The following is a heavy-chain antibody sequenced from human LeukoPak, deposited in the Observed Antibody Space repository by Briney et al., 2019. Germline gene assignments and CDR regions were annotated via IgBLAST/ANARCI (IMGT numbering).Heavy chain of an antibody. D-gene: IGHD4-17*01. V-gene: IGHV4-34*08. CDR1: GFTFSDYY. Sequence: PGGSLRLSCAASGFTFSDYYMSWMRQAPGKGLEWIGEIYHSGTTNYNPSLKSRVTMSVDKSKNQFSLKLSSVTAADTAVYYCATYFYGEYGSYYFDYWGQGTLVTVSS. CDR3: ATYFYGEYGSYYFDY. J-gene: IGHJ4*02. CDR2: IYHSGTT.